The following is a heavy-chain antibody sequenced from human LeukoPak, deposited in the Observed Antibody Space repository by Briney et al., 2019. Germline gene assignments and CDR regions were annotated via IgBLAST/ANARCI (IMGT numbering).Heavy chain of an antibody. CDR2: ISYDEDNR. CDR3: AKDKQAAAGKYFDY. V-gene: IGHV3-30-3*01. D-gene: IGHD2-15*01. J-gene: IGHJ4*02. CDR1: GFTFSNYA. Sequence: GGSLRLSCIASGFTFSNYAMNWVRQAPGKGLEWVAFISYDEDNRFYADSVKGRFTISRDNSKNTLYLQMNSLRAEDTAVYYCAKDKQAAAGKYFDYWGQGTLVTVSS.